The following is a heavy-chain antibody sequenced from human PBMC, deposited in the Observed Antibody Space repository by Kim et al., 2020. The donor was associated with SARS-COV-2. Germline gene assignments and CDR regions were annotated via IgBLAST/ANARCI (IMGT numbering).Heavy chain of an antibody. D-gene: IGHD5-12*01. J-gene: IGHJ5*02. CDR2: IYYSGST. Sequence: SETLSLTCTVSGGSISSYYWSWIRQPPAKGLECIGYIYYSGSTNYNPSLKSRVTISVDTSKNQFSLKLSSVTTADTAVYHCARHSRYVSGWFDPWGQGTLVTVSS. CDR3: ARHSRYVSGWFDP. CDR1: GGSISSYY. V-gene: IGHV4-59*01.